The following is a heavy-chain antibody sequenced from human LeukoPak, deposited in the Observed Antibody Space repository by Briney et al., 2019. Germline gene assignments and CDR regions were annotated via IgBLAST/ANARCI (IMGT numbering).Heavy chain of an antibody. CDR1: GFTFSRNGM. V-gene: IGHV4-39*07. Sequence: GSPRLSCAASGFTFSRNGMTWIRQPPGKGLEWIGSIYYSGSTYYNPSLKSRVTISVDTSKNQFSLKLSYVTAADTAVYYCARVSRYSYGYFDYWGQGTLVTVSS. D-gene: IGHD5-18*01. CDR2: IYYSGST. J-gene: IGHJ4*02. CDR3: ARVSRYSYGYFDY.